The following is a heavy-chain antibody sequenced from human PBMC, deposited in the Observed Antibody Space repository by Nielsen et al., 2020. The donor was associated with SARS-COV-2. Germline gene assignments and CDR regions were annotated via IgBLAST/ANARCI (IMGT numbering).Heavy chain of an antibody. D-gene: IGHD3-10*01. CDR1: GYSFSRYP. CDR2: IDTNIGKP. Sequence: ASVKVSCKASGYSFSRYPMNWVRQAPGQGLEWMGWIDTNIGKPTPAQGFTGRFVFSSDTSVSTASLQISTLRAEDTAVYYCARENSGPGGTASYGMDLWGQGTTVIVSS. CDR3: ARENSGPGGTASYGMDL. J-gene: IGHJ6*02. V-gene: IGHV7-4-1*02.